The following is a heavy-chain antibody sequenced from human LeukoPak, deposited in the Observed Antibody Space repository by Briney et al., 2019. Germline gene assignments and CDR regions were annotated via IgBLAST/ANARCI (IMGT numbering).Heavy chain of an antibody. D-gene: IGHD5-18*01. CDR1: GFTFSSYA. J-gene: IGHJ4*02. CDR2: ISYDRRNK. CDR3: AKDLPAMEYFDY. V-gene: IGHV3-30*04. Sequence: PGRSLRLSCAASGFTFSSYAVHWVRQAPGKGLEWLAIISYDRRNKYYADSVKGRFTISRDNSKNTLYLQMNSLRAEDTAVYYCAKDLPAMEYFDYWGQGTLVTVSS.